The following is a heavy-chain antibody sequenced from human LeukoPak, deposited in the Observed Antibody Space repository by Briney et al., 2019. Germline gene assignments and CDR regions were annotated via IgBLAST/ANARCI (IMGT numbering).Heavy chain of an antibody. V-gene: IGHV1-46*01. CDR1: GYTLTSYP. CDR2: INPSGGTT. J-gene: IGHJ4*02. CDR3: AREAPGIRP. Sequence: ASVKVSCKASGYTLTSYPTHWVRRSPGQGREWMGIINPSGGTTSYAQKFQGRVTMTRDTSTSTDYMELSSLRSEDTAVYCCAREAPGIRPWGQGTLVTVSS. D-gene: IGHD1-1*01.